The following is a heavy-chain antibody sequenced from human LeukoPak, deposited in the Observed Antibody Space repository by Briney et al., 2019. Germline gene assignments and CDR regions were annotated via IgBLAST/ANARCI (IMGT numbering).Heavy chain of an antibody. V-gene: IGHV4-59*01. D-gene: IGHD3-16*02. J-gene: IGHJ4*02. CDR3: ARGTTYYDYVWGSYRPYYFDY. CDR2: IYYSGST. Sequence: SETLSLTCTVSGGSISSYYWSWIRQPPGKGLEWIGYIYYSGSTNYNPSLKSRVTISVDTSKNQFSLKLSSVTAADTAVYYCARGTTYYDYVWGSYRPYYFDYWGQGTLVTVSS. CDR1: GGSISSYY.